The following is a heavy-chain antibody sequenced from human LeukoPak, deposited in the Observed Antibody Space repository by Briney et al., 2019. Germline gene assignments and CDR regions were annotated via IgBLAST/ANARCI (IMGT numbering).Heavy chain of an antibody. J-gene: IGHJ4*02. CDR3: ARDSYRALEY. Sequence: HPGGSLRLSCAGSGFTFSSHWMNWVRQAPGKGLEWVAHINQDGSETYYVDSVKGRFTISRDNAKNSLYLQMHSLRAEDTAVYYCARDSYRALEYWGQGTLVTVSS. CDR1: GFTFSSHW. D-gene: IGHD1-14*01. V-gene: IGHV3-7*01. CDR2: INQDGSET.